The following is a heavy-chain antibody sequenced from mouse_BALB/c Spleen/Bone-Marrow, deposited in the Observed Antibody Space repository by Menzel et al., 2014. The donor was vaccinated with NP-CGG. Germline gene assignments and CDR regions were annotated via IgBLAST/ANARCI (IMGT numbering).Heavy chain of an antibody. V-gene: IGHV7-1*02. CDR2: SRNKANDYTT. CDR3: ARDPRWLLAMDN. CDR1: GFTFSDFY. J-gene: IGHJ4*01. D-gene: IGHD2-3*01. Sequence: EVNVVESGGGLVQPGGSLILSCATSGFTFSDFYMEWVRQPPGKRLEWIAASRNKANDYTTEYSASVKGRFIVSRDTSQSILYLQMNALRAEDTAIYYCARDPRWLLAMDNWGQGTSVTVSS.